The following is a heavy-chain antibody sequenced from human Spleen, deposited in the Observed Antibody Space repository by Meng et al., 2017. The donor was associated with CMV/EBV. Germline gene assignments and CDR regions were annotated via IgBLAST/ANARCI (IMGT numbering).Heavy chain of an antibody. Sequence: GESLKISCAASGFTFSNYWMSWVRQAPGKGLEWVANINQEGSEKYYVDSVKGRFTISRDSAKNSLCLQMNSLRAEDTAVYYCARDAYVAYYGMDVWGQGTTVTVSS. J-gene: IGHJ6*02. V-gene: IGHV3-7*01. CDR1: GFTFSNYW. CDR3: ARDAYVAYYGMDV. D-gene: IGHD3-16*01. CDR2: INQEGSEK.